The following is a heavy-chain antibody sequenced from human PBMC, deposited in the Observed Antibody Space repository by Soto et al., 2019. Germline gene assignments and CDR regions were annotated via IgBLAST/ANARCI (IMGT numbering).Heavy chain of an antibody. V-gene: IGHV5-51*01. CDR3: ARLSRASFALDV. Sequence: GESLKISCKGSGYSFTSYWIAWVRQMPGKGLEWMGIIYPGDSDTRYSPSFEGHVTISADKSISTAYLQWSSLKASDSAVYYCARLSRASFALDVWGQGTTVTVSS. CDR1: GYSFTSYW. J-gene: IGHJ6*02. D-gene: IGHD3-16*01. CDR2: IYPGDSDT.